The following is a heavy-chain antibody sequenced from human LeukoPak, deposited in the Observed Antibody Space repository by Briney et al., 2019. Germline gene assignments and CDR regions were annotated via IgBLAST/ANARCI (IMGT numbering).Heavy chain of an antibody. Sequence: SETLSLTCTVSGYSISSGYYWGWIRQPPGKGLEWIGYIYVTGNRYNPYLQSRVTISVDTSRNQFFLKMSSVTAADTAVYYCARHIGGGIEDMDVWGKGTKVTVSS. D-gene: IGHD3-16*02. CDR2: IYVTGN. V-gene: IGHV4-38-2*02. CDR3: ARHIGGGIEDMDV. J-gene: IGHJ6*03. CDR1: GYSISSGYY.